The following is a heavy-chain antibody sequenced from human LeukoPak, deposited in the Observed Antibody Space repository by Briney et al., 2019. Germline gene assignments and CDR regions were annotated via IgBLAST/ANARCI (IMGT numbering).Heavy chain of an antibody. CDR3: AELGITMIGGV. Sequence: GGSLRLSCAASGLPFRRYWMHWVRKAQGKGLVWVARTDNDASRSVSADSVNGRLNIYRDNSKNTMFLQMNRVRDEDAAVFYCAELGITMIGGVWGKGTTVTISS. V-gene: IGHV3-74*01. CDR2: TDNDASRS. J-gene: IGHJ6*04. CDR1: GLPFRRYW. D-gene: IGHD3-10*02.